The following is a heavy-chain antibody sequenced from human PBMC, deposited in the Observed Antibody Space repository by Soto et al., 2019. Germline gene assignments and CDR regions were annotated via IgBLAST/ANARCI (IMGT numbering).Heavy chain of an antibody. CDR2: IYYSGST. V-gene: IGHV4-39*01. J-gene: IGHJ4*02. D-gene: IGHD5-12*01. Sequence: SETLSLTCTVSGGSISSSSYYWGWIRQPPGKGLEWIGSIYYSGSTYYNPSLKSRVTISVDTSKNQFSLKLSSVTAADTAVYYCARHPWGYSGYGGFDYWGQGTLVTVSS. CDR1: GGSISSSSYY. CDR3: ARHPWGYSGYGGFDY.